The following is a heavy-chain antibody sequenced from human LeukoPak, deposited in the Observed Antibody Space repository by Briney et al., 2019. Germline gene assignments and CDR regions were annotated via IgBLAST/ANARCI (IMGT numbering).Heavy chain of an antibody. J-gene: IGHJ5*02. D-gene: IGHD2-2*01. Sequence: SETLSLTCTVSGGSISSSSYYWGWIRQPPGKGLEWIGSTYYSGSTYYNPSLKSRVTISVDTSKNQFSLKLSSVTAADTAVYYCARDAAIVVVTAALTGFDPWGQGTLVSVSS. CDR2: TYYSGST. V-gene: IGHV4-39*07. CDR3: ARDAAIVVVTAALTGFDP. CDR1: GGSISSSSYY.